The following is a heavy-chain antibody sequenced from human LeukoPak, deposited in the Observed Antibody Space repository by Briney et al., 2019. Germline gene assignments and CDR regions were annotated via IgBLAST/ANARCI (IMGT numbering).Heavy chain of an antibody. CDR1: GGTFSSYA. J-gene: IGHJ4*02. CDR2: IIPIFGTA. Sequence: SVNVSCKASGGTFSSYAISWVRQAPGQGLEWMGGIIPIFGTANYAQKFQGRVTITADESTSTAYMELSSLRSEDTAVYYCASRIAAAIYYFDYWGQGTLVTVSS. CDR3: ASRIAAAIYYFDY. V-gene: IGHV1-69*13. D-gene: IGHD6-13*01.